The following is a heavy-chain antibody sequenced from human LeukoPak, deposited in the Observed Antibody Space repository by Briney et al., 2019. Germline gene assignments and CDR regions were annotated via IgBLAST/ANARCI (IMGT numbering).Heavy chain of an antibody. CDR2: IRSNGGST. Sequence: PGRSLRLSCSASGFTFSSYAMHWVRQAPGKGLEYVSAIRSNGGSTYYADSVKGRFTISRDNSKNTLYLQMSSLRAEDTAVYYCVKTEDIVVVPAAMPFDYWGQGTLVTVSS. D-gene: IGHD2-2*01. CDR3: VKTEDIVVVPAAMPFDY. CDR1: GFTFSSYA. V-gene: IGHV3-64D*06. J-gene: IGHJ4*02.